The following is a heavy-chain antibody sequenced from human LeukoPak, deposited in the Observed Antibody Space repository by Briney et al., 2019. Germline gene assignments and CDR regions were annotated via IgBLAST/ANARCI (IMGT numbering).Heavy chain of an antibody. CDR3: ARGGRYDFWSRTKFDP. J-gene: IGHJ5*02. CDR1: GFTFSSYS. CDR2: IYYSGST. V-gene: IGHV4-39*01. Sequence: PGGSLRLSCAASGFTFSSYSMNWIRQPPGKGLEWIGSIYYSGSTYYNPSLKSRVTISVDTSKNQFSLKLSSVTAADTAVYYCARGGRYDFWSRTKFDPWGQGTLVTVSS. D-gene: IGHD3-3*01.